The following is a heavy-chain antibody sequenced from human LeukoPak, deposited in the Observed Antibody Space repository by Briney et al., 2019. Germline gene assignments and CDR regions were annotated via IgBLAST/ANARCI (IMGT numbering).Heavy chain of an antibody. J-gene: IGHJ4*02. D-gene: IGHD4-17*01. V-gene: IGHV4-39*01. CDR3: ASGDYGDFSRFDF. CDR1: GGSINTNTFF. Sequence: SESLSLTCGVSGGSINTNTFFWGWIRQPPGKGLEWIGNVFYSGNTMYNPSLKSRVTMSIDTSKSQFSLKLSSVTAADTAVYYCASGDYGDFSRFDFWGQGTLVTVSS. CDR2: VFYSGNT.